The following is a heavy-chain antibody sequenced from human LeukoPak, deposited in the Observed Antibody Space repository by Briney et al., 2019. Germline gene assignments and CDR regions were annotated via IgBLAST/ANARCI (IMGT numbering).Heavy chain of an antibody. D-gene: IGHD1-26*01. CDR3: AREDAGGTYSFDY. Sequence: GGSLRLSCAASGFTVSSNFMSWVRQAPGKSPEWVSVIYTSGITYYADSVRGRFTISRDSSKNTLYLQMDSLTAEDTAVYYCAREDAGGTYSFDYWGQGTLVTVSS. J-gene: IGHJ4*02. CDR1: GFTVSSNF. CDR2: IYTSGIT. V-gene: IGHV3-66*01.